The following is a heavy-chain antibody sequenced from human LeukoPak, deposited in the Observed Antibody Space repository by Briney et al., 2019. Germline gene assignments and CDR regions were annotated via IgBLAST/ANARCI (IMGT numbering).Heavy chain of an antibody. CDR2: ISSSSSAI. Sequence: GGSLRLSCVASGFTFRKYNMHWVRQAPGKGLEWISYISSSSSAIYYADSVKGRCTISRDNSKNTLYLQMNSLRGEDTAVYYCASGIRAFDNWGQGTLVTVSA. V-gene: IGHV3-48*01. J-gene: IGHJ4*02. CDR1: GFTFRKYN. CDR3: ASGIRAFDN. D-gene: IGHD1-26*01.